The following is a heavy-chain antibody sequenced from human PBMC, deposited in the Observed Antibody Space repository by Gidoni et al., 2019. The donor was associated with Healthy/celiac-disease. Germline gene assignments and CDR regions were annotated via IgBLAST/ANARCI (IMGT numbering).Heavy chain of an antibody. CDR3: ARGLYGGYRVGY. CDR2: IKKDGSEK. CDR1: GFTFRSYW. J-gene: IGHJ4*02. Sequence: EVQLVESGGGLVQPGGSLRLSCAASGFTFRSYWMSWVRQPPGKGLEWVANIKKDGSEKYYVDSVKGRVTISRDNAKNSLYLQMNSLRAEDTAVYYCARGLYGGYRVGYWGQGTLVTVSS. D-gene: IGHD5-12*01. V-gene: IGHV3-7*04.